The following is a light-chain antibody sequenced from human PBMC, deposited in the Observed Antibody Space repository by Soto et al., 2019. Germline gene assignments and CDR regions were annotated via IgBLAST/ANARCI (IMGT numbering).Light chain of an antibody. J-gene: IGKJ2*01. CDR1: QSVSRSY. Sequence: EIVLTQSPATVSVSQGERATLSCRASQSVSRSYLAWHQQKPGQAPRLLIYGASSRATGIPDRFSGSGSGTDFTLTISRVEPGDFAVYYCQQYGDSPYTFGRGTK. CDR2: GAS. V-gene: IGKV3-20*01. CDR3: QQYGDSPYT.